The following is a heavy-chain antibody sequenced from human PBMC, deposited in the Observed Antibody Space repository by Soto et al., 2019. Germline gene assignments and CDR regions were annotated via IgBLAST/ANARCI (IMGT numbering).Heavy chain of an antibody. J-gene: IGHJ1*01. Sequence: PSETLSLTCSVSGGSISSYYWNWIRHPPGKRLEWFAYIYYSGSIDYNASLKSRVTISVDMSKNQFSLELSSVTAADTAVYYCAGSSTYNDILSGYSAAEYFQHWGQGTQVTVSS. V-gene: IGHV4-59*01. CDR1: GGSISSYY. CDR3: AGSSTYNDILSGYSAAEYFQH. D-gene: IGHD3-9*01. CDR2: IYYSGSI.